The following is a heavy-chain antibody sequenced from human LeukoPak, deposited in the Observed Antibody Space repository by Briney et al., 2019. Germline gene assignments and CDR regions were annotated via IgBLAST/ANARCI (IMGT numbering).Heavy chain of an antibody. CDR3: ARWGYYSNYDY. Sequence: GGSLRLFCAASGFTLSSFAMHWARQAPGKQLEYVSAISSNGGSTYYANSVKGRFTISRDNSKNTLYLQMGSLRAEDMAVYYCARWGYYSNYDYWGQGTLVTASS. J-gene: IGHJ4*02. CDR1: GFTLSSFA. CDR2: ISSNGGST. D-gene: IGHD4-11*01. V-gene: IGHV3-64*01.